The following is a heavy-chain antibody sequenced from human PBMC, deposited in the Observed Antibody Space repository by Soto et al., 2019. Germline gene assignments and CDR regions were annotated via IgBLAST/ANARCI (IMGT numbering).Heavy chain of an antibody. V-gene: IGHV1-46*01. Sequence: QVQLVQSGAEVKKPGASVKVSCKASGYTFINYYIHWVRQAPGHSLEWKAIINPTGGSTNYAQKCQGRHTLAKDTATSTVDMELSSLTSEDTAMYYWARHLAAGDGWGQGTLVTVSS. CDR2: INPTGGST. D-gene: IGHD2-21*01. CDR3: ARHLAAGDG. CDR1: GYTFINYY. J-gene: IGHJ4*02.